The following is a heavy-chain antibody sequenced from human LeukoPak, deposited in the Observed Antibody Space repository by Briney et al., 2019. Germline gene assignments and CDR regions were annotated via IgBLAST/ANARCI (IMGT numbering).Heavy chain of an antibody. Sequence: PSETLSLTCTVSGGSISSSSYYWGWIRQPPGKGLEWIGSIYYSGSTNYNPSLKSRVTISVDTSKNQFSLKLTSVTATDTAVYYCARSRRSWSTFDYWGQGTLVTVSS. CDR2: IYYSGST. J-gene: IGHJ4*02. D-gene: IGHD6-13*01. V-gene: IGHV4-39*07. CDR3: ARSRRSWSTFDY. CDR1: GGSISSSSYY.